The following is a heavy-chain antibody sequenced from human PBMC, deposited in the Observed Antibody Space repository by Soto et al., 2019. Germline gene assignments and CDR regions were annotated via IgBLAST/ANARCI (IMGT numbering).Heavy chain of an antibody. V-gene: IGHV1-8*01. CDR3: AREHSSSWRFDY. CDR2: MNPNSGNT. Sequence: QVQLVQSGAEVKKHGASVKVSCKASGYTFTSYDINSVRQATGQGLEWMGWMNPNSGNTGYAQKFQGRVTMTRNTSISTAYMELSSLRSEDTAVYYCAREHSSSWRFDYWGQGTLVTVSS. D-gene: IGHD6-13*01. J-gene: IGHJ4*02. CDR1: GYTFTSYD.